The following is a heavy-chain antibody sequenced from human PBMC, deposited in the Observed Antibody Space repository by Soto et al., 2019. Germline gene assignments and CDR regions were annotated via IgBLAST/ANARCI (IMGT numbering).Heavy chain of an antibody. CDR1: GDSVSSNSAG. D-gene: IGHD1-26*01. CDR2: TYYRSKWYY. V-gene: IGHV6-1*01. J-gene: IGHJ4*01. Sequence: PSQTLSLTCAITGDSVSSNSAGWSWVRQSPSRGLEWLGRTYYRSKWYYEYAVSVRGRITINPDTSKNQYSLQLNSVTPEDTAVYFCARGEQYSGTIFDYSGQGTLVTVSS. CDR3: ARGEQYSGTIFDY.